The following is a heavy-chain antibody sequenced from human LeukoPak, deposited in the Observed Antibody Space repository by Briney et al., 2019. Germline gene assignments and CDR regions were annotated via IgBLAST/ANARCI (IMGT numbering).Heavy chain of an antibody. CDR3: ARDRGYYSSSWHY. CDR1: GYTFTGYY. D-gene: IGHD6-13*01. CDR2: INPNSGGT. J-gene: IGHJ4*02. V-gene: IGHV1-2*02. Sequence: ASVKVSCKASGYTFTGYYMHWVRHAPGQGLEWMGWINPNSGGTNYAQKFQGRVTMTRDTSISTAYMELSRLRSDDTAVYYCARDRGYYSSSWHYWGQGTLVTVSS.